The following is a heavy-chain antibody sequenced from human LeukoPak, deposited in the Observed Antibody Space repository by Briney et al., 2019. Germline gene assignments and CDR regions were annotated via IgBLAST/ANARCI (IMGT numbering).Heavy chain of an antibody. D-gene: IGHD3-10*01. CDR2: IIPIFGTA. Sequence: SVKVSCKASGGTFSSYAISWVRQAPGQGLEWMGGIIPIFGTANYAQKFQGRVTITTDESTSTAYMELSSLRSEDTAVYYCARGGLWFGELPIPKNYYYYYMDVWGKGTTVTVSS. J-gene: IGHJ6*03. V-gene: IGHV1-69*05. CDR3: ARGGLWFGELPIPKNYYYYYMDV. CDR1: GGTFSSYA.